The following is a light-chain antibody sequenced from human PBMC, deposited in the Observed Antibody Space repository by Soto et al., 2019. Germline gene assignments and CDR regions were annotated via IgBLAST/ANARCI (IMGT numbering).Light chain of an antibody. Sequence: IVLTQSPATLSLSPGERATLSCRASQSVSSYLAWYQQKPGQAPRLLIYDASNRAAGIPARFSGSGSGTDFTLTISSLEPGDFAVYYCQQRSNWPPVYTFGQGTKVDI. CDR3: QQRSNWPPVYT. CDR1: QSVSSY. V-gene: IGKV3-11*01. CDR2: DAS. J-gene: IGKJ2*01.